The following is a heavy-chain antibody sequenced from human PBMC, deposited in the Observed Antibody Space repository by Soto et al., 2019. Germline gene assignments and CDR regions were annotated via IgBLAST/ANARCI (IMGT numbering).Heavy chain of an antibody. CDR1: GGSISSSNW. J-gene: IGHJ4*02. Sequence: LSLTCAVSGGSISSSNWWSWVRQPPGKGLEWIGEIYHSGSTNYNPSLKSRVTISVDKSKNQFSLKLSSVTAADTAVYYCARSENDFWSGYFDYWGQGTLVTVSS. CDR2: IYHSGST. CDR3: ARSENDFWSGYFDY. V-gene: IGHV4-4*02. D-gene: IGHD3-3*01.